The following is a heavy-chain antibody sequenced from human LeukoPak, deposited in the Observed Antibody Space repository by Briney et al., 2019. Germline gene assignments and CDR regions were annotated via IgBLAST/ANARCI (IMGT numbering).Heavy chain of an antibody. J-gene: IGHJ4*02. V-gene: IGHV3-53*01. CDR2: IYTAGNT. CDR3: TRVRVQGGSGWVPFDY. Sequence: GGSLGLSCAVPGFTVSDYYMTWVRQTPGKGLEWVSVIYTAGNTYYADSVKGRFTISRDNSKNTVYLQMNSLRAEDTAIYYCTRVRVQGGSGWVPFDYWGQGTLVAVSS. CDR1: GFTVSDYY. D-gene: IGHD6-19*01.